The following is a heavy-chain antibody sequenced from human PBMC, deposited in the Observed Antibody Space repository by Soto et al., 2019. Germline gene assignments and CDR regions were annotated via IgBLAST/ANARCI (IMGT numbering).Heavy chain of an antibody. CDR3: ARWDCSSTNCRSNAFDI. CDR1: GYTFTTYG. CDR2: ISTYNGNT. J-gene: IGHJ3*02. V-gene: IGHV1-18*01. D-gene: IGHD2-2*01. Sequence: ASVKVSCKASGYTFTTYGISWVRQAPGQGLEWMGWISTYNGNTNSAQRVQGRVTMTTDTYTSTAYMELRSLRSDDTAVYYCARWDCSSTNCRSNAFDIWGQGTMVTVSS.